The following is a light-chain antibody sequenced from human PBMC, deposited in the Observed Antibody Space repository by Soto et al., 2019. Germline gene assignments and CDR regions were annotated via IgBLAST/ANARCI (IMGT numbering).Light chain of an antibody. Sequence: DIQMTQSPSSLSASVGDRVTITCQASQAITNYLNWYQQKPGKAPKLLIYDASNLETGVPSRFSGSGSGTDFTFTISSLQPEDIATDYCQQYDNLPPLTFGGGTKVEIK. V-gene: IGKV1-33*01. CDR3: QQYDNLPPLT. CDR2: DAS. CDR1: QAITNY. J-gene: IGKJ4*01.